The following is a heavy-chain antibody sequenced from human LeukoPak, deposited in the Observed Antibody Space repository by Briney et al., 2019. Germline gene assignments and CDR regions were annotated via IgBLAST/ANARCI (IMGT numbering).Heavy chain of an antibody. V-gene: IGHV3-74*01. CDR3: ARDLSGTSFGLGY. CDR1: GFTFSSYW. CDR2: IYSDGTST. D-gene: IGHD1-14*01. J-gene: IGHJ4*02. Sequence: QPGGSLILSCSASGFTFSSYWMHWVRQAPGEGLVWVSLIYSDGTSTRYADSVKGRFTISRDNAKNTLYLQMSGLRAEDTAVYYCARDLSGTSFGLGYWGQGTLVTVSS.